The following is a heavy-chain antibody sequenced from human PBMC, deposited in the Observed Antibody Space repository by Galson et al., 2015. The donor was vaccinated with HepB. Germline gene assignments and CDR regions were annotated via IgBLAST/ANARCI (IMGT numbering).Heavy chain of an antibody. V-gene: IGHV5-51*01. CDR3: ARTYYDFWSGYWYDAFDI. Sequence: QSGAEVKKPGESLKISCKGSGYSFTSYWIGWVRQMPGKGLEWMGIIYPGDSDTRYSPSFQGQVTISADKSISTAYLQWSSLKASDTAMYYCARTYYDFWSGYWYDAFDIWGQGTMVTVSS. J-gene: IGHJ3*02. D-gene: IGHD3-3*01. CDR2: IYPGDSDT. CDR1: GYSFTSYW.